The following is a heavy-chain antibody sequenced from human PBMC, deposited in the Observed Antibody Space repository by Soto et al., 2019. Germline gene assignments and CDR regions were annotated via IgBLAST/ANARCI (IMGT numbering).Heavy chain of an antibody. CDR2: ISSSGSTI. Sequence: EVQLVESGGGLVQPGGSLRLSCSASGFTFSSYEMNWVRQAPGKGLEWVSYISSSGSTIYYADSVKGRFTISRDNAKNSLYLQMNSLRAEDKAVYYCARYGAQQQLVNYYGMDVWGQGTTVTGSS. CDR1: GFTFSSYE. D-gene: IGHD6-13*01. CDR3: ARYGAQQQLVNYYGMDV. V-gene: IGHV3-48*03. J-gene: IGHJ6*02.